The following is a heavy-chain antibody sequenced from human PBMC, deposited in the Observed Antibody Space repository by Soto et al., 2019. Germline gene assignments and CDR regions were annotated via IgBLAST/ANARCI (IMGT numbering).Heavy chain of an antibody. CDR2: INHSGST. D-gene: IGHD4-17*01. V-gene: IGHV4-34*01. CDR1: GGSFSGYY. J-gene: IGHJ4*02. Sequence: PSETLSLTCAVYGGSFSGYYWSWIRQPPGKGLEWIGEINHSGSTNYNPSLKSRVTISVDKSKNQFSLKLSSVIAADTAVYYCARGSPSTVTFDYWGQGTLVTVSS. CDR3: ARGSPSTVTFDY.